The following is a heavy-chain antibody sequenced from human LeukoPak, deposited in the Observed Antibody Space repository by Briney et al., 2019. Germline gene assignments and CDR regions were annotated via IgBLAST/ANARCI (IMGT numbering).Heavy chain of an antibody. V-gene: IGHV1-18*01. J-gene: IGHJ4*02. CDR3: SRARTVGYYDSSGF. Sequence: ASVEVSCKTSGYPFTSYGLSWIRQAPGQGLEWIGWISPADGKTRFSQKFVGRVTLTTDTPTTTVNMELRSLRSDDTAVYYCSRARTVGYYDSSGFWGQGTLVTVSS. CDR1: GYPFTSYG. CDR2: ISPADGKT. D-gene: IGHD3-22*01.